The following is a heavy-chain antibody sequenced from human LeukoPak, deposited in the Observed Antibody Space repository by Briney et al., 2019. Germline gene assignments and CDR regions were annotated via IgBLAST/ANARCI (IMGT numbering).Heavy chain of an antibody. J-gene: IGHJ4*02. CDR1: GFTVSGTY. CDR3: ARALYSGHADLFDS. Sequence: HPGESLKISCAVSGFTVSGTYMSWVRQAPGKGLEWVSVIYSGGNTYYSDSVKGRFAISRDTSKNTLYLQMNSLRAEDTAVYYCARALYSGHADLFDSWGQGTLVTVSS. D-gene: IGHD5-12*01. V-gene: IGHV3-66*01. CDR2: IYSGGNT.